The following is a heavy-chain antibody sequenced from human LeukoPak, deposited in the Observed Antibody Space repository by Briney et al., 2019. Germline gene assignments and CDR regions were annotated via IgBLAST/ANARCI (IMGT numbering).Heavy chain of an antibody. Sequence: GGSLRLSCAVSGFTFSSYWMNWVRQAPGKGLEWVANIKQDGSEKYYVDSVKGRFTISRDNAKNSLYLQMNSLRAEDTAVYYCARGPPHGRYTAMDYFDYWGQGTLVTVSS. CDR1: GFTFSSYW. D-gene: IGHD5-18*01. CDR3: ARGPPHGRYTAMDYFDY. J-gene: IGHJ4*02. CDR2: IKQDGSEK. V-gene: IGHV3-7*01.